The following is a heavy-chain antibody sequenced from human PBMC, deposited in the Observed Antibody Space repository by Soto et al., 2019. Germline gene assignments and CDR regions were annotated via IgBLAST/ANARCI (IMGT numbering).Heavy chain of an antibody. CDR2: ISYDGSNK. Sequence: QVQLVESGGGVVQPGRSLRLSCAASGFTFSSYAMHWVRQAPGKGLEWVAVISYDGSNKYYADSVKGRFTISSDNSKNTLYLQMNSLRAEDTAVYYCARSVAARPRVVLYYFDYWGQGTLVTVSS. V-gene: IGHV3-30-3*01. CDR3: ARSVAARPRVVLYYFDY. D-gene: IGHD6-6*01. J-gene: IGHJ4*02. CDR1: GFTFSSYA.